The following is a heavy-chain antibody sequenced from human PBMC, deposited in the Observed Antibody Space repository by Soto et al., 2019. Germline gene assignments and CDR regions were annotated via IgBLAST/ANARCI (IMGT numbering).Heavy chain of an antibody. CDR3: AKDARITAAGTTNWFDP. CDR2: ISGSGGST. J-gene: IGHJ5*02. CDR1: GFTFSSYA. D-gene: IGHD6-13*01. V-gene: IGHV3-23*01. Sequence: PGGSLRLSCAASGFTFSSYAMSWVRQAPGKGLEWVSAISGSGGSTYYADSVKGRFTISRDNSKNTLYLQMNSLRAEDTAVYYCAKDARITAAGTTNWFDPWGQGTLVTVSS.